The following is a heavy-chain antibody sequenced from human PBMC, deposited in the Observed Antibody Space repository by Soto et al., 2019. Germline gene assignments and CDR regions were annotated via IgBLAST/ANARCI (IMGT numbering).Heavy chain of an antibody. J-gene: IGHJ6*02. V-gene: IGHV1-46*01. Sequence: ASVKVSCKASGYTFTSYYMHWVRQAPGQGLEWMGIINPSGGSTSYAQKFQGRVTMTRDTSTSTVYMELSSLRSEDTAVYYCARDLTQSLEIAAAGDYYYYGMDVWGQGTTVTVSS. CDR3: ARDLTQSLEIAAAGDYYYYGMDV. D-gene: IGHD6-13*01. CDR2: INPSGGST. CDR1: GYTFTSYY.